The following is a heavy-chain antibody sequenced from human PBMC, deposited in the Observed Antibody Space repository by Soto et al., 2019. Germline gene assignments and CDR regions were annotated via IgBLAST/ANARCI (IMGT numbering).Heavy chain of an antibody. D-gene: IGHD5-12*01. V-gene: IGHV4-31*03. Sequence: QVQLQESGPGLVKPSQTLSLTCTVSGGSISSGGYYWSWIRQHPGKGLEWIGYIYYSGSTYYNPSLKSRVTISVDTSKNPFSLKLSSVTAADTAVYYCARALNDIVATIRSFDYWGQGTLVTVSS. CDR2: IYYSGST. CDR1: GGSISSGGYY. CDR3: ARALNDIVATIRSFDY. J-gene: IGHJ4*02.